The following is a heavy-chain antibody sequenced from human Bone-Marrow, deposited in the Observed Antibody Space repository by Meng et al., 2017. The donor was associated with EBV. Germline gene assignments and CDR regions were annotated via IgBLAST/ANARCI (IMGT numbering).Heavy chain of an antibody. CDR1: GAVCGSAACY. J-gene: IGHJ4*02. V-gene: IGHV4-39*07. D-gene: IGHD2-15*01. Sequence: QRHAQVPRPGLAKGSETLSLTWTVTGAVCGSAACYWGWIRQPPGRGLELIGNIYYSGSTYYNPSLKSRVTISLDTSKNQFSLKLTSVTAADTAVYYCARGRDILVTGWERFDYWGQGTLVTVSS. CDR2: IYYSGST. CDR3: ARGRDILVTGWERFDY.